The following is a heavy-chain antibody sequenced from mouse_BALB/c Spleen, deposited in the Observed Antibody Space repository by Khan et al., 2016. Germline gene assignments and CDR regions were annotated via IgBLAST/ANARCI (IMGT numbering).Heavy chain of an antibody. CDR1: GFSLSSYG. Sequence: QVQLKESGPGLVAPSQSLSITCTVSGFSLSSYGVSWVRQPPGKGLEWLGVIWGDGSTNYHSALISRLSISKDNSKCQVVLKLHSLQTDDTATYYCVKFYDGYRDFDVWGEGTTVTVSS. D-gene: IGHD2-3*01. CDR2: IWGDGST. V-gene: IGHV2-3*01. J-gene: IGHJ1*01. CDR3: VKFYDGYRDFDV.